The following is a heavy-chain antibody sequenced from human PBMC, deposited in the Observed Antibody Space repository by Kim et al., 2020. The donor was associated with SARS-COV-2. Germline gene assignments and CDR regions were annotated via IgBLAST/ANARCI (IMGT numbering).Heavy chain of an antibody. V-gene: IGHV3-11*03. D-gene: IGHD3-22*01. Sequence: GGSLRLSCAASGFTFSDYYMSWIRQAPGKGLEWVSYISSSSSYTNYADSVKGRFTISRDNAKNSLYLQMNSLRAEDTAVYYCARGTYYYDSSGLNWGQGTLVTVSS. CDR1: GFTFSDYY. J-gene: IGHJ4*02. CDR3: ARGTYYYDSSGLN. CDR2: ISSSSSYT.